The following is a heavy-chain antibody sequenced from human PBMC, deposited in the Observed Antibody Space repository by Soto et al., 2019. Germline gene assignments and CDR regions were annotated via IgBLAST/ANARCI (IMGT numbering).Heavy chain of an antibody. CDR1: GYSISSGYY. CDR3: ARDPRSYCSSTSCHPGWFDP. J-gene: IGHJ5*02. D-gene: IGHD2-2*01. Sequence: SETLSLTCAVSGYSISSGYYWGCIRQPPGKGLEWIGSIYHSESTYYNPSLRSRVTISVDTSKNQFSLKLSSVTAADTAVYYCARDPRSYCSSTSCHPGWFDPWGQGTLVTVSS. CDR2: IYHSEST. V-gene: IGHV4-38-2*01.